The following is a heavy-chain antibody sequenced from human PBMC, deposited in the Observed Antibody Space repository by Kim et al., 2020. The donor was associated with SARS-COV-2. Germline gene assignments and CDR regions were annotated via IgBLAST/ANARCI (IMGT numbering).Heavy chain of an antibody. D-gene: IGHD6-19*01. V-gene: IGHV3-48*02. Sequence: YADTVKGRFTVSRDNAKNTLYLQMDNLGDEDAALYYCARDHESSGWPTFDYWSQGTQVTVSS. CDR3: ARDHESSGWPTFDY. J-gene: IGHJ4*02.